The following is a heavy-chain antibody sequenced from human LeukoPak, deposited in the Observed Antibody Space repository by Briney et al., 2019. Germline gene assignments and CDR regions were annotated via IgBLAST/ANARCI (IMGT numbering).Heavy chain of an antibody. CDR1: GGSISSYY. Sequence: SETLSLTCTVSGGSISSYYWSWIRQPPGKGLEWIGYIHYSGSTNHNASLKSRVTISVDTSKNQFSLKLSSVTAADTAVYCCARDGVAGGFDYWGQGTLVTVSS. CDR2: IHYSGST. CDR3: ARDGVAGGFDY. V-gene: IGHV4-59*01. D-gene: IGHD6-19*01. J-gene: IGHJ4*02.